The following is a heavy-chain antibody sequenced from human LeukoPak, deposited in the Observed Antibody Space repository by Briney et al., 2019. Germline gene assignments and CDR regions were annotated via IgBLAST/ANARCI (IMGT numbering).Heavy chain of an antibody. J-gene: IGHJ4*02. CDR3: ARDLTYYDILTGLFY. CDR2: ISYDGSNK. V-gene: IGHV3-30*09. CDR1: GFTFSSYA. Sequence: GGSLRLSCAASGFTFSSYAMHWVRQAPGKGLEWVAVISYDGSNKYYADSVKGRFAISRDNSKNTLYLQMNSLRAEDTAVYYCARDLTYYDILTGLFYWGQGTLVTVSS. D-gene: IGHD3-9*01.